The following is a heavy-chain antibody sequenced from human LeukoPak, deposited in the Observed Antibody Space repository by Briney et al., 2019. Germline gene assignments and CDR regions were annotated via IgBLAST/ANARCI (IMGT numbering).Heavy chain of an antibody. J-gene: IGHJ6*02. CDR1: GGTFSSYG. CDR3: ARDHSSSWYTTTRVPGMGV. Sequence: ASVEVSCKASGGTFSSYGISWVRQAPGQGLEWMGWISAYNGNTNYAQKLQGRVTMTTDTSTSTAYMELRSLRSDDTAVYYCARDHSSSWYTTTRVPGMGVWGQGTTVTVS. V-gene: IGHV1-18*01. CDR2: ISAYNGNT. D-gene: IGHD6-13*01.